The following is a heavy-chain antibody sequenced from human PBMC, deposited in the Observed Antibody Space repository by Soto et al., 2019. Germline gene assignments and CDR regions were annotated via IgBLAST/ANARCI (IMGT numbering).Heavy chain of an antibody. D-gene: IGHD3-10*01. V-gene: IGHV3-11*06. CDR1: GFTFSDYY. Sequence: PGGSLRLSCEASGFTFSDYYMRWIRQVPGRGLECLSYVSSDGGFTHYADSVQGRFTISRDNTKNSLFLEMKGLRAEDTALYFCARDPMGRGAPLDYWAPGTLVPVSS. CDR2: VSSDGGFT. J-gene: IGHJ4*02. CDR3: ARDPMGRGAPLDY.